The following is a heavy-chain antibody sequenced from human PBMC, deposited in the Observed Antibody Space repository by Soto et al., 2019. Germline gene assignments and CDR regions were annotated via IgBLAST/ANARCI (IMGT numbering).Heavy chain of an antibody. J-gene: IGHJ6*02. CDR3: ARDLWGPLGHYGMDV. Sequence: EVQLVETGGGLIQPGGSLRLSCAASGFTVSSNYMSWVRQAPGKGLEWVSVIYSGGSTYYADSVKGRFTISRDNSKNTLYLQMNSLRAEDTAVYYCARDLWGPLGHYGMDVWGQGTTVTVSS. CDR1: GFTVSSNY. CDR2: IYSGGST. V-gene: IGHV3-53*02. D-gene: IGHD7-27*01.